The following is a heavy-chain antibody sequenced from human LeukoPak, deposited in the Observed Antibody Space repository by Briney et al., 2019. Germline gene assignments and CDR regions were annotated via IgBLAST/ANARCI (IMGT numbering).Heavy chain of an antibody. CDR2: ISSSGSTI. J-gene: IGHJ6*02. Sequence: WGTPSLTCAASGFTFSDYYMSWIRQPPGKGLEWVSYISSSGSTIYYADPVKGRFTISRDNAKNSLYLQMNSLRAEDTAVYYCARDQSSPLDYYYYGMDGWGQGTTVTVSS. CDR1: GFTFSDYY. CDR3: ARDQSSPLDYYYYGMDG. V-gene: IGHV3-11*01.